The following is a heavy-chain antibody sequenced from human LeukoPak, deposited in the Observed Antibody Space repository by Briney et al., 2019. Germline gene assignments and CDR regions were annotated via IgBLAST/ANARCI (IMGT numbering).Heavy chain of an antibody. Sequence: GGSLRLSCAASGFTVSSSHMSWVRQGPGKGLEWVSVIYTGDNTYYADSVKGRFTISRDNSKNMVYLQMNSLRAEDTAVYYCARDPYGSGSYEVYYFDYWGQGTLVTVSS. J-gene: IGHJ4*02. CDR2: IYTGDNT. V-gene: IGHV3-66*01. D-gene: IGHD3-10*01. CDR1: GFTVSSSH. CDR3: ARDPYGSGSYEVYYFDY.